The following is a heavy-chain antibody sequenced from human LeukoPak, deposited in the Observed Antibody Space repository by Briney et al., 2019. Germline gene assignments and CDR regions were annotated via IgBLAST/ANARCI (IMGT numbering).Heavy chain of an antibody. J-gene: IGHJ4*02. Sequence: GASVKVSCKASAFTFTTSAMQWVRQARGQRLEWIGWIVVGSGNTNYAQKFQERVTITRDMSTSTAYMELSSLRSEDTAVYYCAADPGGATTFDYWGQGTLVTVSS. CDR2: IVVGSGNT. V-gene: IGHV1-58*02. CDR3: AADPGGATTFDY. CDR1: AFTFTTSA. D-gene: IGHD1-26*01.